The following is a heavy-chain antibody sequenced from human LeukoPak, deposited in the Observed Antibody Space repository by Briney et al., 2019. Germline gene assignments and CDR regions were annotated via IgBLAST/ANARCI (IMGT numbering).Heavy chain of an antibody. J-gene: IGHJ4*02. Sequence: ASVNVSCKASGGTFSTYAISWVRQAPGQGLEWMGRIIPVLGVANYAQKFQGRVTISADKSTSTAYMEVSSLRSEDTAVYYCATGIGTLWSGYYHDYWGQGTLVTVSS. CDR3: ATGIGTLWSGYYHDY. V-gene: IGHV1-69*04. D-gene: IGHD3-3*01. CDR1: GGTFSTYA. CDR2: IIPVLGVA.